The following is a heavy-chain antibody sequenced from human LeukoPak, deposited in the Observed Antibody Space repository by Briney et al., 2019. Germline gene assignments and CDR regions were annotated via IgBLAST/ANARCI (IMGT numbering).Heavy chain of an antibody. J-gene: IGHJ2*01. D-gene: IGHD5-18*01. CDR2: IYHSGST. V-gene: IGHV4-4*02. CDR3: ARVVVGYSYVYWYFDL. CDR1: GGSISSSNW. Sequence: SETLSLTCAVSGGSISSSNWWSWVRQPPGQGLEWIGEIYHSGSTNYNPSLKSRVTISVDKSKNQFSLKLSSVTAADTAVYYCARVVVGYSYVYWYFDLWGRGTLVTVSS.